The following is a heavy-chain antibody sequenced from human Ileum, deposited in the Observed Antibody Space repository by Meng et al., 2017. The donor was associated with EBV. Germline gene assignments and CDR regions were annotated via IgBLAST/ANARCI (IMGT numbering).Heavy chain of an antibody. J-gene: IGHJ4*02. Sequence: VQLVQSGAEVKKPGASVKVSCKASGFTFTDYVIQWVRQAPGQRPEWMGWIIVGTGRTEYSQNLQGRVTITWDTSASTAYMELSSLRSEDTAVYYCARDSVIAAGSYCDYWGQGALVTVSS. D-gene: IGHD6-13*01. CDR1: GFTFTDYV. V-gene: IGHV1-3*01. CDR2: IIVGTGRT. CDR3: ARDSVIAAGSYCDY.